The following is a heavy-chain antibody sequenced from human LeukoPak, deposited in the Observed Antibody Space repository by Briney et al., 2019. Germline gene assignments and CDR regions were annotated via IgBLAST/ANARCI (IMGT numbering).Heavy chain of an antibody. CDR1: GFTFSSYW. CDR2: ISSDGSST. J-gene: IGHJ4*02. Sequence: GGSLRLSCAASGFTFSSYWMHWVRQAPGKGLVWVSRISSDGSSTTYADSVKGRFTISRDNAKNTLYLQMNSLRAEDTAVYYCARGYSGSYRVDYWGQGTLVTVSS. CDR3: ARGYSGSYRVDY. V-gene: IGHV3-74*01. D-gene: IGHD1-26*01.